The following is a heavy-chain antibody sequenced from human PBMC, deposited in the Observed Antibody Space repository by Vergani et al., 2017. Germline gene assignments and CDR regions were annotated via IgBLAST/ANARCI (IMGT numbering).Heavy chain of an antibody. CDR3: ASGYYDSSGYYPPDY. CDR1: GGSISSSSYY. Sequence: QLQLQESGPGLVKPSETLSLTCTVSGGSISSSSYYWGWIRQPPGKGLEWIGSIYYSGSTYYNPSLKSRVTISVDTSKNQFSRKLSSVTAADTAVYYCASGYYDSSGYYPPDYWGQGTLVTVSS. V-gene: IGHV4-39*07. J-gene: IGHJ4*02. CDR2: IYYSGST. D-gene: IGHD3-22*01.